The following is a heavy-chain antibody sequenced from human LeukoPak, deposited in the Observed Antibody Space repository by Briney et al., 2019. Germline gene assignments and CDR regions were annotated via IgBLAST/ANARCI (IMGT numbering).Heavy chain of an antibody. V-gene: IGHV3-30*04. CDR3: AKEGDSSGHCGDFDF. CDR1: GFTFNNYP. CDR2: ISYDGNGK. J-gene: IGHJ3*01. D-gene: IGHD3-22*01. Sequence: GGSLRLSCAASGFTFNNYPMHWVRQAPGKGLEWVAGISYDGNGKYYADSVKGRFSISRDSSKNTLFLQMNSLRPEDTAVYYCAKEGDSSGHCGDFDFWGQGTMVTVSS.